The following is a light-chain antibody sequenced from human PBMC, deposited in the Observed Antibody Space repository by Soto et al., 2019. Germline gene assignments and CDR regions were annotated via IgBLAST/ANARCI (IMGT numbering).Light chain of an antibody. Sequence: QSVLTQPASVSGSPGQSITISCTGTSSDVGGYNYVSWYQQHPGKAPKFMFYDVSNRPSGVSNRFSGSKSGNTASLTISGLQAEEEADYYCRLNTTSNTRQIVFGTGTKVTVL. J-gene: IGLJ1*01. CDR3: RLNTTSNTRQIV. CDR2: DVS. CDR1: SSDVGGYNY. V-gene: IGLV2-14*01.